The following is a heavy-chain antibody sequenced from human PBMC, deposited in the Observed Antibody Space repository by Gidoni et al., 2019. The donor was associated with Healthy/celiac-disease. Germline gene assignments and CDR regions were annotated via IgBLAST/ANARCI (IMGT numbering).Heavy chain of an antibody. D-gene: IGHD3-22*01. CDR1: GFPFRDYY. J-gene: IGHJ4*02. CDR2: ISSSGSTI. V-gene: IGHV3-11*01. Sequence: QVQLVESGGGLVKPGGSLRLSCAASGFPFRDYYRSWIRQAPGKGLEWVSYISSSGSTIYYADSVKGRFTISRDNAKNSLYLQMNSLRAEDTAVYYCARVDDSSGYYYRFLDYWGQGTLVTVSS. CDR3: ARVDDSSGYYYRFLDY.